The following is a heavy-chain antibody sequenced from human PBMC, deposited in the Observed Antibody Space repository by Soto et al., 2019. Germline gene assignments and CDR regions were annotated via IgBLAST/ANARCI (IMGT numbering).Heavy chain of an antibody. D-gene: IGHD3-9*01. Sequence: SDTLSLTCSFSGDSVTSHYLTWIRQSPEKGLEWIGYMHYTGFSHYNPSLKSRLTISVDRSKNQFTLQLTSVTVEDTAVYYWATSYGNDWYTYWGQGTQVNVSS. V-gene: IGHV4-59*02. J-gene: IGHJ4*02. CDR3: ATSYGNDWYTY. CDR2: MHYTGFS. CDR1: GDSVTSHY.